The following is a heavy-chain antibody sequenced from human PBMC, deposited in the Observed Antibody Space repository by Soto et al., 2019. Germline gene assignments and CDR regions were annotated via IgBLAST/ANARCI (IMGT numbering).Heavy chain of an antibody. CDR2: IYPGDSDT. J-gene: IGHJ6*02. V-gene: IGHV5-51*01. CDR3: ARAPPGIAVAGTLSYYYYGMDV. D-gene: IGHD6-19*01. CDR1: GYSFTSYW. Sequence: GESLKISCKGSGYSFTSYWIGWVRQMPGKGLEWMGIIYPGDSDTRYSPSFQGQVTISADKSISTAHLQWSSLKASDTAMYYCARAPPGIAVAGTLSYYYYGMDVWGQGTTVTVSS.